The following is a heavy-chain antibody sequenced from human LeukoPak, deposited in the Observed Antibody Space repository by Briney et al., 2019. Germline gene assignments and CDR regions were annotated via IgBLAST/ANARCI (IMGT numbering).Heavy chain of an antibody. CDR3: AKGSGYYVDY. CDR1: GFTFSGY. CDR2: IRYDGNNK. Sequence: PGGSLRLSCAASGFTFSGYMHWVRQAPGKGLEWVTFIRYDGNNKYYADSVKGRFTISRDNSKNTLYLQMNCLRADDTAVYYCAKGSGYYVDYWGQGTLVTVSS. D-gene: IGHD6-19*01. V-gene: IGHV3-30*02. J-gene: IGHJ4*02.